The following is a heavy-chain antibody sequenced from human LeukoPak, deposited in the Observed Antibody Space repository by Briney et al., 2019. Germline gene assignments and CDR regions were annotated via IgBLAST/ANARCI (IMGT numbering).Heavy chain of an antibody. Sequence: GGSLRLSCAASGFTFSSYSMNWVRQAPGNGLEWVSSIISSSSYIYYADSVKGRFTISRDNAKNSLYLQMNSLRAEDTAAYYCALRGGSGSYSYFFDSWGQGTLVTVSS. CDR2: IISSSSYI. D-gene: IGHD3-10*01. CDR1: GFTFSSYS. J-gene: IGHJ4*02. CDR3: ALRGGSGSYSYFFDS. V-gene: IGHV3-21*01.